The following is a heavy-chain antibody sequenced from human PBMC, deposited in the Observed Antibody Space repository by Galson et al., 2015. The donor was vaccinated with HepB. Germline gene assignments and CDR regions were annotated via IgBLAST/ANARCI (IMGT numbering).Heavy chain of an antibody. V-gene: IGHV4-59*08. D-gene: IGHD5-12*01. J-gene: IGHJ4*02. CDR3: ARLDGIVATSSHFDY. CDR2: IYYSGST. CDR1: GGSISSYY. Sequence: ETLSLTCTVSGGSISSYYWSWIRQPPGKGLEWIGYIYYSGSTNYNPSLKSRVTISVDTSKNQFSLKLSSVTAADTAVYYCARLDGIVATSSHFDYWGQGTLVTVSS.